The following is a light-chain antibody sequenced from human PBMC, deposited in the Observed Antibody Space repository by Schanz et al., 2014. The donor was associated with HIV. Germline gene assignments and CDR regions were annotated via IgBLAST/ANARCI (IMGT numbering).Light chain of an antibody. CDR1: SSDVGGYNY. J-gene: IGLJ3*02. V-gene: IGLV2-14*03. CDR2: DVS. CDR3: SSYAGSNNLV. Sequence: QFALTQPASVSGSPGQSITISCTGTSSDVGGYNYVSWYQQHPGKAPKLMIYDVSNRPSGVSNRFSGSKSGNTASLTISGLQAEDEADYYCSSYAGSNNLVFGGGTKLTVL.